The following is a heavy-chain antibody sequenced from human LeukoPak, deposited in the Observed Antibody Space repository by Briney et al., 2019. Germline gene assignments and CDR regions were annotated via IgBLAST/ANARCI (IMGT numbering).Heavy chain of an antibody. J-gene: IGHJ4*02. Sequence: GGSLRLSCAASGFTLSNYAMSWVRQAPGKGLEWVSGISGNGDTTFYTGSVRGRFTISRDNSKNTLYLQMNSLRADDTAVFYCAKILSGWNAPFDYWGQGTLVTVSS. V-gene: IGHV3-23*01. CDR1: GFTLSNYA. CDR3: AKILSGWNAPFDY. D-gene: IGHD1-1*01. CDR2: ISGNGDTT.